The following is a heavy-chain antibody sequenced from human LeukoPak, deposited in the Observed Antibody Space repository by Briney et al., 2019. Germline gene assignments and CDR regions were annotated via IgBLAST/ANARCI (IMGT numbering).Heavy chain of an antibody. CDR1: GFSLSTSGVG. V-gene: IGHV2-5*02. Sequence: SGPTLVKPTQTLTLTCTFSGFSLSTSGVGVSWIRQPPGKALEWLALIYWDDDKRYSPSLKSRLTITKDTSKNQVVLIMTNMDPVDTATYYCAHKKSMVRGAPYGFDPWGQGTLVTVSS. D-gene: IGHD3-10*01. CDR3: AHKKSMVRGAPYGFDP. J-gene: IGHJ5*02. CDR2: IYWDDDK.